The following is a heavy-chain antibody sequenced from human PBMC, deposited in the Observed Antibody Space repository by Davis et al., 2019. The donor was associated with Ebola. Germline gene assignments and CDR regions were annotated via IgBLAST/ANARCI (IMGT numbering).Heavy chain of an antibody. V-gene: IGHV4-39*01. D-gene: IGHD6-19*01. CDR1: GGSISSSSYY. CDR3: ARRSGWLDY. Sequence: MPSETLSLACTVSGGSISSSSYYWGWIRQPPGKGLEWIGSIYYSGSTYYNPSLKSRVTISVDTSKNQFSLKLSSVTAADTAVYDCARRSGWLDYWGQGTLVTVSS. J-gene: IGHJ4*02. CDR2: IYYSGST.